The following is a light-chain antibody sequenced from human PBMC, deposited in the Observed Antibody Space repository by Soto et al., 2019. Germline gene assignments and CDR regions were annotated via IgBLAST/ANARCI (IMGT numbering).Light chain of an antibody. CDR1: SGSVSTSSY. Sequence: QTVVTQEPSFSVSPGGTVTLTCGLSSGSVSTSSYPSWYQQTPGQAPRTLIYSTNIRSSGVPDRFSGSILGNKAALTITGAQADDECDYYCVLYMGRGISIFGGGTQLTVL. CDR2: STN. J-gene: IGLJ2*01. CDR3: VLYMGRGISI. V-gene: IGLV8-61*01.